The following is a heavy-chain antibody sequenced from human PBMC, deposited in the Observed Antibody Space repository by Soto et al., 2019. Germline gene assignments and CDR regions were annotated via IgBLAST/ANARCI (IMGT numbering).Heavy chain of an antibody. CDR3: AKEGQSRDGYTSPLDS. CDR2: TSYDGNKK. CDR1: GFPFRSYG. Sequence: QVQLVETGGGVVQPGGSLRLSCIASGFPFRSYGMHWVRQAPGKGLEWVAVTSYDGNKKYYIDSVKGRFSISRDNFMNTVYLQMNSLGVEDTALYYCAKEGQSRDGYTSPLDSWGQGTLVIVSA. J-gene: IGHJ5*01. V-gene: IGHV3-30*18. D-gene: IGHD5-12*01.